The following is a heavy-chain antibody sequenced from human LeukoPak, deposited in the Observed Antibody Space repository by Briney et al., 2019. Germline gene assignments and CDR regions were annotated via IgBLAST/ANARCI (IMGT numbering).Heavy chain of an antibody. CDR3: AKSSAGITWFDP. V-gene: IGHV3-30*02. Sequence: GGSLRLSCVASGFSFSSSGMHWVRQAPGKGPEWVAFTRFDDSYKAYGDSVKGRFTISRDNSKNTLYLQMDSLRSDDTAVYYCAKSSAGITWFDPWGQGTLVTVSS. D-gene: IGHD1-1*01. CDR1: GFSFSSSG. J-gene: IGHJ5*02. CDR2: TRFDDSYK.